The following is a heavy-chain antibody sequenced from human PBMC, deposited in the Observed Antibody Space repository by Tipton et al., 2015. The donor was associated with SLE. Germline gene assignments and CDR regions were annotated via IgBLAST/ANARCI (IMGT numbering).Heavy chain of an antibody. CDR3: AREEENDFWSGGDAFEI. Sequence: TLSLTCTVSGGSISSGGYYWSWIRQHPGKGLEWIGYIYYSGSTYYNPSLKGRVTKTVDTSKNQFSLKLGSVTAADTAVYYCAREEENDFWSGGDAFEIWGQGTMVTVSS. V-gene: IGHV4-31*03. D-gene: IGHD3-3*01. J-gene: IGHJ3*02. CDR1: GGSISSGGYY. CDR2: IYYSGST.